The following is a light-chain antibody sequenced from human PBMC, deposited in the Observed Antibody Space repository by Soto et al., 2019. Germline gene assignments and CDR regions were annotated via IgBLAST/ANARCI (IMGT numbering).Light chain of an antibody. CDR3: TSYTSSSTYV. Sequence: QSALTQPASVSGSPGQSITTSCTGTSSDVGGYNYVSWYQQQSGKAPKLMIHEVSNRPSGVSNPFSGSKSGNTASLTISGLQAEDEADYYCTSYTSSSTYVFGTATKGTV. J-gene: IGLJ1*01. CDR2: EVS. CDR1: SSDVGGYNY. V-gene: IGLV2-14*01.